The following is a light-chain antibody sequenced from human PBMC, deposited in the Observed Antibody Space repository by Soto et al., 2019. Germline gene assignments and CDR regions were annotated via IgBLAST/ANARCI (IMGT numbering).Light chain of an antibody. Sequence: EMVMTQSPATLSVSPGERATLSCRASQSVSSNLGWYQQKPGQAPRLLIYGASTRATGIPARFSGSGSGTEFTLTISSLPSEDFAVYYCQRYNSWTFYTFGQGTKLEI. J-gene: IGKJ2*01. V-gene: IGKV3-15*01. CDR2: GAS. CDR3: QRYNSWTFYT. CDR1: QSVSSN.